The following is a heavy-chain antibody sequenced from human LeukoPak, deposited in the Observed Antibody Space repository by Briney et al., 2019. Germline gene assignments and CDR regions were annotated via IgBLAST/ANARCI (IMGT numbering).Heavy chain of an antibody. V-gene: IGHV4-59*01. CDR2: IYYSGST. D-gene: IGHD5-24*01. CDR1: GGSISSYY. Sequence: SETLSLTCTVSGGSISSYYWSWIRQPPGKGLEWIGYIYYSGSTNYNPSLKSRATISVDTPKNQFSLKLSSVTAADTAVYYCARVDGYSVFDYWGQGTLVTVSS. J-gene: IGHJ4*02. CDR3: ARVDGYSVFDY.